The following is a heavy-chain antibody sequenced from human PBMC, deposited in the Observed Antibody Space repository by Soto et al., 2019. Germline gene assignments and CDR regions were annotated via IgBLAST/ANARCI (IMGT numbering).Heavy chain of an antibody. CDR3: ARDADFCFDY. CDR1: GYTFTGYY. D-gene: IGHD3-3*01. Sequence: ASVKVSCKASGYTFTGYYMHWVRQAPVQGLEWMGWISAYNGNTDDAQKLQRRVTMTTDTSTSTAYMELRSLRSDDTAVYYCARDADFCFDYWGQGTLVTVSS. V-gene: IGHV1-18*04. CDR2: ISAYNGNT. J-gene: IGHJ4*02.